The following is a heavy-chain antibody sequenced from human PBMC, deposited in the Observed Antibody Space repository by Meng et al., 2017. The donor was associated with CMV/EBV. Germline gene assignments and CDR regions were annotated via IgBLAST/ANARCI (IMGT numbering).Heavy chain of an antibody. CDR3: ARESRTYYDILTGYTYYYGIDV. J-gene: IGHJ6*02. CDR1: GYTSTSYG. D-gene: IGHD3-9*01. CDR2: ISAYNGNT. Sequence: AAVKVSCKASGYTSTSYGISWVRQPPGQGLEWMGWISAYNGNTNYAQKLQGRVTMTTDTSTSTAYMELRSLRSDDTAVYYCARESRTYYDILTGYTYYYGIDVWGQGATVTVSS. V-gene: IGHV1-18*01.